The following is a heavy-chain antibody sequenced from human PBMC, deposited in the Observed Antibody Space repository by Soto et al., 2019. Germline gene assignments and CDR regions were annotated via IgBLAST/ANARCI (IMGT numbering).Heavy chain of an antibody. J-gene: IGHJ1*01. D-gene: IGHD6-19*01. CDR2: IIPIFGTA. V-gene: IGHV1-69*01. Sequence: QVQLVQSGAEVKKPGSSVKVSCKASGGTFSSYAISWVRQAPGQGLEWMGGIIPIFGTANYAQKFQGRVTITADESTSTAYMELSSLRSEDTAVYYCARSWSPQSAVAGTGFFQQWGQGTLVTVSS. CDR1: GGTFSSYA. CDR3: ARSWSPQSAVAGTGFFQQ.